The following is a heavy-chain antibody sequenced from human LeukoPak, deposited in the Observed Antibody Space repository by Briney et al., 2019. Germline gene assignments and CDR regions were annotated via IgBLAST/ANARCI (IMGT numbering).Heavy chain of an antibody. V-gene: IGHV4-61*05. CDR2: IYYSGST. J-gene: IGHJ4*02. Sequence: PSETLSLTCTVSGGSISSSSYYWGWIRQPPGKGLEWIGYIYYSGSTNYNPSLKSRVTISVDTSKNQFSLKLSSVTAADTAVYYCASSGYSSSWYGDFDYWGQGTLVTVS. CDR3: ASSGYSSSWYGDFDY. CDR1: GGSISSSSYY. D-gene: IGHD6-13*01.